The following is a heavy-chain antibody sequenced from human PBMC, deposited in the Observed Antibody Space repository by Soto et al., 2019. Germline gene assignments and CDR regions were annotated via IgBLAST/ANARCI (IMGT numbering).Heavy chain of an antibody. J-gene: IGHJ4*02. CDR2: IYYSGST. CDR3: ARVVEWFGEYTKLLFDY. Sequence: SETLSLTCTVSGGSISSGGYYWSWIRQHPGKGLEWIGYIYYSGSTYYNPSLKSRVTISVDTSKNQFSLKLSSVTAADTAVYYCARVVEWFGEYTKLLFDYWGQGTLVTVSS. D-gene: IGHD3-10*01. CDR1: GGSISSGGYY. V-gene: IGHV4-31*03.